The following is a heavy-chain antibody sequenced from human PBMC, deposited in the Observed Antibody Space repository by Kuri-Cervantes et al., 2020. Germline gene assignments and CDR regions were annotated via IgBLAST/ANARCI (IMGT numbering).Heavy chain of an antibody. D-gene: IGHD1-7*01. J-gene: IGHJ4*02. CDR2: INHSGST. CDR1: GGSFSGYY. CDR3: ARTRTYYFDY. V-gene: IGHV4-34*01. Sequence: SETLSLTCAVYGGSFSGYYWGWIRQPPGKGLEWIGEINHSGSTNYNPSLKSRVTISVDTSKNQFSLKLSPVTAADTAVYYCARTRTYYFDYWGQGTLVTVSS.